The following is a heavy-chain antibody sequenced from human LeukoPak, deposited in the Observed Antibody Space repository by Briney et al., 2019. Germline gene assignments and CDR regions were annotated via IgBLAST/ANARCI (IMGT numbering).Heavy chain of an antibody. V-gene: IGHV4-38-2*02. CDR2: IYHSGST. Sequence: SETLSLTCTVSGYSISSGYYWGCIRQPPGKGLEWIGSIYHSGSTYYNPSLKSRVTISVDTSKNQFSLKLSSVTAADTAVYYCARGGVQQQLVLDWFDPWGQGTLVTVSS. D-gene: IGHD6-13*01. CDR3: ARGGVQQQLVLDWFDP. J-gene: IGHJ5*02. CDR1: GYSISSGYY.